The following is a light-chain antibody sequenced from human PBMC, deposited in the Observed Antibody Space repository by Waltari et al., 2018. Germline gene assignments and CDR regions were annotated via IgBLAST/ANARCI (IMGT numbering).Light chain of an antibody. J-gene: IGLJ1*01. CDR1: SNNVGNQG. Sequence: QAGLTQPPSVSKGLRQTATLTCTGNSNNVGNQGAAWLQQRQGHPPKLLSDRDNARPSGISERFSASRSGNTASLTITGLQPEDEADYSCSAWDYNLNAYVFGTGTKVTVL. CDR2: RDN. V-gene: IGLV10-54*04. CDR3: SAWDYNLNAYV.